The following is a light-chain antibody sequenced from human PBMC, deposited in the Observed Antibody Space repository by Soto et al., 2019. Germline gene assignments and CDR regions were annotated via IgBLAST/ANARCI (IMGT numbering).Light chain of an antibody. CDR3: QQTYNSPLT. CDR2: GAS. J-gene: IGKJ1*01. V-gene: IGKV1-39*01. CDR1: QNIRIY. Sequence: DIPMTQSPSSLSASVGDRVTITCRASQNIRIYLNWFQQKPGKAPNLLIYGASSLQSGVPSRFSGSRSGTDFTLTINSLQPEDFAVYYCQQTYNSPLTFGQGTKVDIK.